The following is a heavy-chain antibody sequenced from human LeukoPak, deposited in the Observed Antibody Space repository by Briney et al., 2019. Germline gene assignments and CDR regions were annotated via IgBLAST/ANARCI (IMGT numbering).Heavy chain of an antibody. CDR1: EFTFTSYW. Sequence: PGGSLRLSCAASEFTFTSYWMTWVRQAPGKGLEWVANIKQDGNEKYYLDSVKGRFTISRDNVKKSLYLQMNSLRAEDTAVYYCAREGSSGWYLRWFDPWGQGTLVTVSS. CDR2: IKQDGNEK. J-gene: IGHJ5*02. CDR3: AREGSSGWYLRWFDP. V-gene: IGHV3-7*01. D-gene: IGHD6-19*01.